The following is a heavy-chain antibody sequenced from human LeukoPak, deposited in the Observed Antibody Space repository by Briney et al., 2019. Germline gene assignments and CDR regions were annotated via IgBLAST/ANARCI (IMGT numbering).Heavy chain of an antibody. Sequence: GGSLRLSCAASGFTFSSYEMNWVRQAPGKGLEWVSYISSSGSTIYYADSVKGRFTISRDNAKNSLYLQMNSLRAEDTAVYYCAKAFRELPQLYYYYNKDVWARGPRSPSP. CDR1: GFTFSSYE. CDR3: AKAFRELPQLYYYYNKDV. V-gene: IGHV3-48*03. J-gene: IGHJ6*03. D-gene: IGHD1-26*01. CDR2: ISSSGSTI.